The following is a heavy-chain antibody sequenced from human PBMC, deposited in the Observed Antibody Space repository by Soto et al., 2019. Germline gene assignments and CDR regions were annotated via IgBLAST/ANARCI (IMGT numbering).Heavy chain of an antibody. CDR1: GYSFTSYW. Sequence: PGESLKISCKGSGYSFTSYWIGWVRQMPGKGLEWMGIIYPGDSDTRYSPSFQGQVTISADKSISTAYLQWSSLKASDTAMYYCARSLYYYGSGDDYYYYGMDVWGQGTTVTVSS. CDR3: ARSLYYYGSGDDYYYYGMDV. D-gene: IGHD3-10*01. CDR2: IYPGDSDT. J-gene: IGHJ6*02. V-gene: IGHV5-51*01.